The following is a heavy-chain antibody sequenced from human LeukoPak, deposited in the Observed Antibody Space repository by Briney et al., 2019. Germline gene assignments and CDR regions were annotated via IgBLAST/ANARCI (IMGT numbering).Heavy chain of an antibody. D-gene: IGHD3-9*01. CDR2: IYYTGRT. CDR1: GGSISYYY. CDR3: ARGGTYNDILSFDP. V-gene: IGHV4-59*01. J-gene: IGHJ5*02. Sequence: RSETLSLTCTVSGGSISYYYWTWIRQSPGKGLEWIGQIYYTGRTYYNPSLERRVTISLDTSRIQFSLIMTSVTATDTAMYYCARGGTYNDILSFDPWGQGTLVSVSS.